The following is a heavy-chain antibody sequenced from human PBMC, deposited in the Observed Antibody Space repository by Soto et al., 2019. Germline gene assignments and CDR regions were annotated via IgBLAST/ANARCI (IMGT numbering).Heavy chain of an antibody. CDR3: ARHSSSWPIFDY. CDR2: IYYSGSS. CDR1: GGSIGNSY. D-gene: IGHD6-13*01. J-gene: IGHJ4*02. V-gene: IGHV4-59*08. Sequence: LSLTCTVSGGSIGNSYWSWIRQSPGKGLEWIGYIYYSGSSNYNPSLKSRVSISVDTSKNQFSLKLSSVTAADTAVYYCARHSSSWPIFDYWGQGTLVTVSS.